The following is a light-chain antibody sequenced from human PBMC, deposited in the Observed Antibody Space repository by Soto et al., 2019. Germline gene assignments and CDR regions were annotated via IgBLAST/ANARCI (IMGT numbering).Light chain of an antibody. V-gene: IGKV3D-20*02. J-gene: IGKJ5*01. CDR2: GVS. CDR1: ESLSPHS. Sequence: IVLTQSPDTLSLSPGETATLSCRASESLSPHSIAWYQQKPGQAPRLLIYGVSSRATGIPARFSGSGSGTDFTLTISSLEPEDFAVYYCQQRGNWPTFGQGTRLEIK. CDR3: QQRGNWPT.